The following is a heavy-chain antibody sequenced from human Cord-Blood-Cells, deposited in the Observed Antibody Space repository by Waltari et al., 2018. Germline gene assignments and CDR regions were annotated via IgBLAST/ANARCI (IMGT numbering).Heavy chain of an antibody. Sequence: QVQLVQSGAEVKKPGASVKVSCKASGYTFNSYYTHWVRQAPGQGLEWMGLINPSGGSTSYAQKFQGRVTMTRDTSTSTVYMELSSLRSEDTAVYYCARGGGELVNAFDIWGQGTMVTVSS. CDR3: ARGGGELVNAFDI. J-gene: IGHJ3*02. CDR2: INPSGGST. CDR1: GYTFNSYY. V-gene: IGHV1-46*02. D-gene: IGHD2-8*02.